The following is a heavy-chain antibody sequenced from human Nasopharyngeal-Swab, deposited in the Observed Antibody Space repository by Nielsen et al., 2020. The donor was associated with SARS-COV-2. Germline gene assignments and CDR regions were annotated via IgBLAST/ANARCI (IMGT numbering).Heavy chain of an antibody. J-gene: IGHJ4*02. Sequence: GESLKISCAASGFTFDDYGMSWVRQAPGKGLEWVSVIYSGGSTYYADSVKGRFTISRDNSKNTLYLQMNSLRAEDTAVYYCARGFASSLRWGQGTLVAVSS. CDR2: IYSGGST. CDR3: ARGFASSLR. V-gene: IGHV3-66*01. D-gene: IGHD5/OR15-5a*01. CDR1: GFTFDDYG.